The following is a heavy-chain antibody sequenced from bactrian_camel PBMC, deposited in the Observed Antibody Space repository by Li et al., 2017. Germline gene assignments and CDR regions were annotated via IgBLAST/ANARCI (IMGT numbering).Heavy chain of an antibody. CDR3: AQRSAQIVSPCRSVPGDFAY. V-gene: IGHV3S55*01. Sequence: VQLVESGGGSVQAGGFLRLSCTASVFAFDSDMGWFRLAPGNECELVSTISSDGRTYYSDSVKGRFTISQDNAKSTLYLQMNSLKPEDTATYYCAQRSAQIVSPCRSVPGDFAYWGQGTQVTVS. D-gene: IGHD1*01. CDR1: VFAFDSD. CDR2: ISSDGRT. J-gene: IGHJ6*01.